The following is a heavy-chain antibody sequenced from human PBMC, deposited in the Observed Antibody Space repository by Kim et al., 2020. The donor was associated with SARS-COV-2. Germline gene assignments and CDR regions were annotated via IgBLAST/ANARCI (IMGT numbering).Heavy chain of an antibody. V-gene: IGHV1-2*06. CDR2: INPNSGGT. Sequence: ASVKVSCKASGYTFTGYYMHWVRQAPGQGLEWMGRINPNSGGTNYAQKFQGRVTMTRDTSISTAYMELSRLRSDDTAVYYCARASPEIVVVIKPFDYWGQGTLVTVSS. D-gene: IGHD3-22*01. J-gene: IGHJ4*02. CDR1: GYTFTGYY. CDR3: ARASPEIVVVIKPFDY.